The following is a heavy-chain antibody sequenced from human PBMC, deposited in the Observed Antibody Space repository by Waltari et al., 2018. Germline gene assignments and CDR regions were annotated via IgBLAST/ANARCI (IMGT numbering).Heavy chain of an antibody. D-gene: IGHD1-1*01. Sequence: YAITWVRQAPGQGLEWMGGLIPIFGAPNYAQRFQGRVTITADESTSTVYMELSSLKSEDTALYFCARRQLGGPLDPWGQGTLVTVSS. J-gene: IGHJ5*02. CDR3: ARRQLGGPLDP. CDR1: YA. V-gene: IGHV1-69*01. CDR2: LIPIFGAP.